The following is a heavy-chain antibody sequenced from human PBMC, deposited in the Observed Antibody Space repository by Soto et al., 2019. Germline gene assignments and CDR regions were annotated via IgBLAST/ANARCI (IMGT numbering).Heavy chain of an antibody. J-gene: IGHJ3*02. V-gene: IGHV3-21*01. CDR1: GFTFRDFS. Sequence: PGGSLRLSCAASGFTFRDFSMNWVRQAPGKGLEWVSDISSSSSYIFYADSVKGRFTISRDNAKNSLYLQMNSLRAEDTAVYYCASDRISMIVENAFDIWGQGTMVTVSS. CDR2: ISSSSSYI. CDR3: ASDRISMIVENAFDI. D-gene: IGHD3-22*01.